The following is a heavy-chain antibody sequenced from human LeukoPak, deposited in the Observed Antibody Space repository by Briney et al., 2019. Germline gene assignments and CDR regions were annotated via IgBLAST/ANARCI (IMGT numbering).Heavy chain of an antibody. D-gene: IGHD6-19*01. CDR1: GGSISSSSYY. Sequence: PSETLSLTCTVSGGSISSSSYYWGWIRQPPGKGLEWIGSIYYSGSTYYNPSLKSRVTISVDTSKNQFSLKLSSVTAADTAVYYCEAYRSGWHYYFDYWGQGTLVTVSS. J-gene: IGHJ4*02. V-gene: IGHV4-39*01. CDR3: EAYRSGWHYYFDY. CDR2: IYYSGST.